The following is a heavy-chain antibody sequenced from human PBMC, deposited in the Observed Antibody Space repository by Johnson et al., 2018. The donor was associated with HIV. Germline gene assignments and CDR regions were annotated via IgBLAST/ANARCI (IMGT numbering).Heavy chain of an antibody. CDR3: AIDRDECELRGWDAFDI. J-gene: IGHJ3*02. CDR1: GFTFSSYG. Sequence: VQLVESGGGVVQPGRSLRLSCAASGFTFSSYGMHWVRQGPGKGLEWVAVIWYDGRNKYYADSVKGRFTISRDNSKNTLYLQMNSLRAEDTAVYYCAIDRDECELRGWDAFDIWGQGTKVTVSS. CDR2: IWYDGRNK. D-gene: IGHD4/OR15-4a*01. V-gene: IGHV3-33*01.